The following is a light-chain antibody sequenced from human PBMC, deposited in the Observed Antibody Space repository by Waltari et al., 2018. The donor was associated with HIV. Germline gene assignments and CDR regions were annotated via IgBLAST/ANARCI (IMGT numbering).Light chain of an antibody. CDR3: QQRSNGPPT. Sequence: EIVLTQSPATLSLSPGERATLSCRASQSVSSYLAWYHQKPGQAPRLLIYDTSSRATGIPARFRSSGSWTDFTLTSSSLEPEDFAVYYGQQRSNGPPTFGQGTKLEIK. CDR2: DTS. V-gene: IGKV3-11*01. J-gene: IGKJ2*01. CDR1: QSVSSY.